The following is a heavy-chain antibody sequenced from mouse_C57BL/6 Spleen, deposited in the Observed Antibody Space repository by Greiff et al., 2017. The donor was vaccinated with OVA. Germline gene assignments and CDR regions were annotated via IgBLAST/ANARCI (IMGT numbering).Heavy chain of an antibody. J-gene: IGHJ3*01. Sequence: QVQLKQSGAELVRPGASVKLSCKASGYTFTDYYINWVKQRPGQGLEWIARIYPGSGNTYYNEKFKGKATLTAEKSSSTAYMQLSSLTSEDSAVYFCARNYGYDGAWFAYWGQGTLVTVSA. V-gene: IGHV1-76*01. CDR1: GYTFTDYY. CDR3: ARNYGYDGAWFAY. CDR2: IYPGSGNT. D-gene: IGHD2-2*01.